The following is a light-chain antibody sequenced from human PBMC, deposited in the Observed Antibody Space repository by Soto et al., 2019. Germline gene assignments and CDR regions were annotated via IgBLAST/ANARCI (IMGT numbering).Light chain of an antibody. V-gene: IGKV1-39*01. CDR1: QSVTSGY. CDR3: QQSSSSPLT. CDR2: AAS. Sequence: TQSPGTLSLSPGERATLSCRASQSVTSGYLAWYQQKPGKAPKLLIYAASSLQSGVPSRFSGSGSGTDFTLTISSLQPEDFATYFCQQSSSSPLTFGGGTKVEIK. J-gene: IGKJ4*01.